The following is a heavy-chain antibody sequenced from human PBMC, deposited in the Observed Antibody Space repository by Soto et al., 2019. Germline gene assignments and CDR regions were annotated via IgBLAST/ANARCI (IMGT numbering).Heavy chain of an antibody. Sequence: EVQLVESGGGLVQPGGSLRLSCAASGFTFSDHQMDWVRQAPGKGLEWVGRSRNKANSYTTEYAASVKGRFTISRDDSKTALYLQMNSLKIEDTAVYYCARGVGAPNWFDPWGQGTLVTVSS. CDR2: SRNKANSYTT. V-gene: IGHV3-72*01. J-gene: IGHJ5*02. CDR1: GFTFSDHQ. CDR3: ARGVGAPNWFDP. D-gene: IGHD1-26*01.